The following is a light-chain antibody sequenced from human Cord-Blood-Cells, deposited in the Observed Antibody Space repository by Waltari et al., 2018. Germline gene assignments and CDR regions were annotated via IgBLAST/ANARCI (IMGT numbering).Light chain of an antibody. CDR2: EVS. V-gene: IGLV2-8*01. Sequence: QSALTQPPSASGSPGQSVTISCTGTSSDVGGYNYVSWYQQHPGKAPKLMIYEVSKRPSWVPDRFSGSKSGNTASLTVSGLQAEDEADDYCSSYAGSNNYVFGTGTKVTVL. J-gene: IGLJ1*01. CDR3: SSYAGSNNYV. CDR1: SSDVGGYNY.